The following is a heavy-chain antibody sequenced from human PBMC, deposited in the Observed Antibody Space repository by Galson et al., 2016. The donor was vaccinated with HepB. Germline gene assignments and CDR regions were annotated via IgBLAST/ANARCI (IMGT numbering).Heavy chain of an antibody. J-gene: IGHJ5*02. CDR1: GLTFSNYA. Sequence: SLRLSCAASGLTFSNYAMTWVRQAPGTGLEWVSSISGDTTTTYYADSVKGRFTISRDNSKNTFYLQMNSLRAEDTASYYCAKGGGSTWYISPHFVDPWGQGTLVTVSS. V-gene: IGHV3-23*01. CDR3: AKGGGSTWYISPHFVDP. CDR2: ISGDTTTT. D-gene: IGHD6-13*01.